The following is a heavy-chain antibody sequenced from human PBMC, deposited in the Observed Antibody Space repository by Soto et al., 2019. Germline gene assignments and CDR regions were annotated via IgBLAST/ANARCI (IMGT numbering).Heavy chain of an antibody. D-gene: IGHD1-1*01. Sequence: QVQLQESGPGLVKPSETLSLTCTVSGGSISLHYWSWIRQPPGKGLDWLGYIRVGGGTNYNSSLESRNTTSADPGKNQYYLKLSSMPAEDTAVYYCANLDWNAEVDYWGHGTLVIVSS. V-gene: IGHV4-59*04. CDR3: ANLDWNAEVDY. CDR2: IRVGGGT. CDR1: GGSISLHY. J-gene: IGHJ4*01.